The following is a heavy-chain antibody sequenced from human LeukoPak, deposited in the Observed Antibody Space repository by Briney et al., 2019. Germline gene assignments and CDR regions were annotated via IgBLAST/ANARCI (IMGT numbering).Heavy chain of an antibody. CDR1: GYTFTGYY. CDR2: INPNSGGT. CDR3: ARLPEGIAVAGRRYMDV. V-gene: IGHV1-2*06. D-gene: IGHD6-19*01. J-gene: IGHJ6*03. Sequence: GASVKVSCKASGYTFTGYYMHWVRQAPGQGLEWMGRINPNSGGTNYAQKFQGRVTMTRDTSISTAYMELSRLRSGDTAVYYCARLPEGIAVAGRRYMDVWGKGTTVTVSS.